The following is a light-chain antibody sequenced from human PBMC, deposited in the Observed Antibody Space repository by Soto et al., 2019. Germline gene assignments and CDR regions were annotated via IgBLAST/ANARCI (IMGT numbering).Light chain of an antibody. J-gene: IGLJ2*01. V-gene: IGLV1-40*01. CDR1: NPNIGAGSG. CDR2: ANT. CDR3: QSFDSSLTGLI. Sequence: QSVLTQPPSVSGAPGQRVTISCTGNNPNIGAGSGVNWYQQFPNRAPKLLIYANTHRPSGVPDRFSGSTSATSASLAITGLQTQDEADYYCQSFDSSLTGLIFGGGTKLTVL.